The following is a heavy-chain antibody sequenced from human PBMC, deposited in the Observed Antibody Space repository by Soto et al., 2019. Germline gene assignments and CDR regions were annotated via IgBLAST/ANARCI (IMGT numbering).Heavy chain of an antibody. J-gene: IGHJ4*02. Sequence: QVQLVQSGTEVKKPGSSVKVSCKASGDTFSFYTINWVRQAPGLGLEWVGRINPIVSMSNYAQKFQGRVSMTAEKSTSTAYMDLRSLRSDDTAMYFCAASYGSGYRAFDYWGQGALVIVSS. CDR1: GDTFSFYT. D-gene: IGHD3-10*01. CDR3: AASYGSGYRAFDY. V-gene: IGHV1-69*02. CDR2: INPIVSMS.